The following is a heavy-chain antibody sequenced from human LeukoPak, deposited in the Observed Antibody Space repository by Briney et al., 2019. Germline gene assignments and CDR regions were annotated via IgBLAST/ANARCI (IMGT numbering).Heavy chain of an antibody. CDR3: ARGGGSSSWYRRQSWFDP. CDR2: ISSSSSTI. J-gene: IGHJ5*02. Sequence: LSLTCAVYGGSFSGYYWSWIRQPPGKGLEWVSYISSSSSTIYYADSVKGRFTISRDNAKNSLYLQMNSLRDEDTAVYYCARGGGSSSWYRRQSWFDPWGQGTLVTVSS. V-gene: IGHV3-11*04. D-gene: IGHD6-13*01. CDR1: GGSFSGYY.